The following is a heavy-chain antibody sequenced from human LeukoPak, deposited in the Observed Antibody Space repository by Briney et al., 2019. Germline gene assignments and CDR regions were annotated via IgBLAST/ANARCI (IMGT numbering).Heavy chain of an antibody. CDR3: ASTYCGGDCYQPIIDY. CDR1: GGSISSGANY. V-gene: IGHV4-30-4*01. J-gene: IGHJ4*02. CDR2: IYYSGST. D-gene: IGHD2-21*02. Sequence: SETLSLTCTVSGGSISSGANYWSWIRQPSGKGLEWIGYIYYSGSTYYNPSLKSRVTISVDTSKNQFSLKLSSVTAADTAVYYCASTYCGGDCYQPIIDYWGQGTLVTVSS.